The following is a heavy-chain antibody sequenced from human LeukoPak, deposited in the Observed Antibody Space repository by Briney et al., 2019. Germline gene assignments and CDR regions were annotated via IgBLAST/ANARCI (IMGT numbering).Heavy chain of an antibody. CDR1: GLAFSAYK. Sequence: GGSLRDSCAASGLAFSAYKMHWVRQAPRKGLVWVSRISTDGYTTYYADFVQGRFTASRDNTKNTWSLEMNSLRAEDTAVYYCVVGGSPGYWGQGTLVTVSS. J-gene: IGHJ4*02. CDR3: VVGGSPGY. V-gene: IGHV3-74*01. CDR2: ISTDGYTT. D-gene: IGHD2-15*01.